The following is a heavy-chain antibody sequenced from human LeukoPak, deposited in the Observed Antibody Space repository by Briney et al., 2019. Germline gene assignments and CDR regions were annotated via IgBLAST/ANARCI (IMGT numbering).Heavy chain of an antibody. D-gene: IGHD3-3*01. CDR2: IYYSGST. CDR3: ASFPHTIFGVALSDY. V-gene: IGHV4-39*01. Sequence: SETLSLTCTVSGGSISSSSYYWGWIRQPPGKGLEWIGSIYYSGSTYYNPSLKSRVTISVDTSKNQFSLKLSSVTAADTAVYYCASFPHTIFGVALSDYWGQGTLVTVSS. CDR1: GGSISSSSYY. J-gene: IGHJ4*02.